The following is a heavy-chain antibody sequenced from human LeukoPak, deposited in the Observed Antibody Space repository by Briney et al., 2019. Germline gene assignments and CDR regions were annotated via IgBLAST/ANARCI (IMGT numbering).Heavy chain of an antibody. CDR1: GFTFSSYA. V-gene: IGHV3-64*01. D-gene: IGHD4-11*01. Sequence: GGSLRLSCAASGFTFSSYAMHWVRQAPGKGLEYVSAISSNGGSTYYANSVKGRFTISRDNSKNTLYLQMGSLRAEDMAVYYCATSFKGCTVIQGCYFDYWGQGTLVTVSS. CDR3: ATSFKGCTVIQGCYFDY. J-gene: IGHJ4*02. CDR2: ISSNGGST.